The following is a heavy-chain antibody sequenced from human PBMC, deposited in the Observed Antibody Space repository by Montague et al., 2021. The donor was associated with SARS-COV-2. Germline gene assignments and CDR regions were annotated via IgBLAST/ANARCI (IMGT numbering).Heavy chain of an antibody. CDR3: ARDVGKGFSGYQTEGGFGS. CDR1: GGSISRTNYF. V-gene: IGHV4-39*07. Sequence: SETLSLTCTVSGGSISRTNYFWGWIPQPPAKGLAWIGSIYFGWCTYYNPSLKSRVAISVDTSKNHFSLKLTSVTAADTAVYYCARDVGKGFSGYQTEGGFGSWGPGTPVSV. CDR2: IYFGWCT. D-gene: IGHD5-12*01. J-gene: IGHJ6*01.